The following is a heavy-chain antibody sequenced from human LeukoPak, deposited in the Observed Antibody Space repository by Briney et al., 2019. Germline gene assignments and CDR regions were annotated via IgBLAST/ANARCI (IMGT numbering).Heavy chain of an antibody. CDR3: ARTHSSSWFPGAFDI. V-gene: IGHV4-39*01. D-gene: IGHD6-13*01. CDR1: GGSVSSGSYY. J-gene: IGHJ3*02. Sequence: PSETLSLTCTVSGGSVSSGSYYWSWIRQPPGKGLEWIGSIYYSGSTYYNPSLKSRVTISVDTSKNQFSLKLSSVTAVDTAVYYCARTHSSSWFPGAFDIWGQGTMVTVSS. CDR2: IYYSGST.